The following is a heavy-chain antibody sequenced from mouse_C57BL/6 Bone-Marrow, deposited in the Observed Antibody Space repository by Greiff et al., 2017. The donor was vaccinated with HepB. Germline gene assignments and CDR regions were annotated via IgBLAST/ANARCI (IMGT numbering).Heavy chain of an antibody. Sequence: VQLQQSGAELARPGASVKLSCKASGSTFTSYGISWVKQRTGQGLEWIGEIYPRSGNTYYNEKFKGTATLTADKSSSTAYMELRSLTSEDSAVYFCERYGNYYWDFDGRGTGTTVTVSS. V-gene: IGHV1-81*01. D-gene: IGHD2-10*02. CDR3: ERYGNYYWDFDG. CDR2: IYPRSGNT. CDR1: GSTFTSYG. J-gene: IGHJ1*03.